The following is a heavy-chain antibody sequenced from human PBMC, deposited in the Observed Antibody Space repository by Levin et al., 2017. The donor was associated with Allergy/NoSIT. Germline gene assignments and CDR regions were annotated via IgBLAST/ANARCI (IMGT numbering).Heavy chain of an antibody. CDR1: GFTFDDYT. CDR2: ISWDGGST. V-gene: IGHV3-43*01. CDR3: AKGTRGYCSSTSCYSWFDP. Sequence: GESLKISCAASGFTFDDYTMHWVRQAPGKGLEWVSLISWDGGSTYYADSVKGRFTISRDNSKNSLYLQMNSLRTEDTALYYCAKGTRGYCSSTSCYSWFDPWGQGTLVTVSS. D-gene: IGHD2-2*01. J-gene: IGHJ5*02.